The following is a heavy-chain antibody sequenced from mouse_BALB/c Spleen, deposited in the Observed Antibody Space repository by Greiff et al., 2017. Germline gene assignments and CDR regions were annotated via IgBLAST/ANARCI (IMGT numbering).Heavy chain of an antibody. D-gene: IGHD1-2*01. CDR1: GYTFTSYV. CDR3: ASGYAPYYFDY. CDR2: INPYNDGT. Sequence: VQLKESGPELVKPGASVKMSCKASGYTFTSYVMHWVKQKPGQGLEWIGYINPYNDGTKYNEKFKGKATLTSDKSSSTAYMELSSLTSEDSAVYYCASGYAPYYFDYWGQGTTLTVSS. J-gene: IGHJ2*01. V-gene: IGHV1-14*01.